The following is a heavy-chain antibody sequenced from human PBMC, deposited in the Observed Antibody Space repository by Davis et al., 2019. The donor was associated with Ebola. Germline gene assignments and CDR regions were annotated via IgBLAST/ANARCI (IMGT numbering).Heavy chain of an antibody. CDR1: GYSFTSYG. CDR3: AREDTATDLDY. Sequence: GESLKISCKGSGYSFTSYGISWVRQAPGQGLEWMGWISAYNGNTNYAQKLQGRVTMTTDTSTSTAYMELRSMRSDDTAVYYCAREDTATDLDYWGQGTLVTVSS. CDR2: ISAYNGNT. D-gene: IGHD5-18*01. V-gene: IGHV1-18*01. J-gene: IGHJ4*02.